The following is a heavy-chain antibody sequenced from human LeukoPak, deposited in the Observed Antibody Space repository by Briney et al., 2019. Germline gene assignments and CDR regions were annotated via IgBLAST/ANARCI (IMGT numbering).Heavy chain of an antibody. CDR1: GLNFSDVW. CDR3: TTGPDP. CDR2: IKRKVEGGTT. J-gene: IGHJ5*02. Sequence: PGGSHRLSCAVSGLNFSDVWMSWVRQAPGKGLEWVGRIKRKVEGGTTDFAAVVKGRFSLSRDDSKNTVFLQMNSLKTEDTGTYYCTTGPDPWGQGTRVIVSS. V-gene: IGHV3-15*01.